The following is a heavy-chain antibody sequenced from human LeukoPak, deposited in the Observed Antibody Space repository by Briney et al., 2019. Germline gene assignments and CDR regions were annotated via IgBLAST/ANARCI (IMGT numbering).Heavy chain of an antibody. CDR1: GGSMSSSY. CDR3: ARHDGD. V-gene: IGHV4-59*08. CDR2: IYYSGST. J-gene: IGHJ4*02. D-gene: IGHD4-17*01. Sequence: SETLSLTCTVSGGSMSSSYWSWIRQPPGKGLEWIGYIYYSGSTNYNPSLKSRVTISVDTSKTQFSLKLTSVTAADTAVYYCARHDGDWGQGTLVTVSS.